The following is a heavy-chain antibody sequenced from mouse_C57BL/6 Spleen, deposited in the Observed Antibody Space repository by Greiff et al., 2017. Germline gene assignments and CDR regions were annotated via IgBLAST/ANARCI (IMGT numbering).Heavy chain of an antibody. V-gene: IGHV2-5*01. CDR1: GFSLTSYG. CDR3: ANLLLRSAY. J-gene: IGHJ3*01. CDR2: LWSGGST. Sequence: VQLQQSGPGLVQPSQSLSITCTVSGFSLTSYGVHWVRPSSGKGLAWLGVLWSGGSTDYNAAFMSRLSITKDNSKSQVFYKMNSLQADDTAIYYCANLLLRSAYWGQGTLVTVSA. D-gene: IGHD1-1*01.